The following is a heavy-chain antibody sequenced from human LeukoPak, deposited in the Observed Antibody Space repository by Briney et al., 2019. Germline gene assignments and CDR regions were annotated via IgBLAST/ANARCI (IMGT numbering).Heavy chain of an antibody. V-gene: IGHV5-51*01. CDR3: ASRRPDYYDSSGPNDAFDI. Sequence: GESLKISCKGSGYSFTNYWIGWVRQMPGKGLEWMGIIYPGDSDTRYSPSFQGQVTMSADKSISTAYLQWSSLKASDTAMYYCASRRPDYYDSSGPNDAFDIWGQGTMVTVSS. D-gene: IGHD3-22*01. CDR1: GYSFTNYW. J-gene: IGHJ3*02. CDR2: IYPGDSDT.